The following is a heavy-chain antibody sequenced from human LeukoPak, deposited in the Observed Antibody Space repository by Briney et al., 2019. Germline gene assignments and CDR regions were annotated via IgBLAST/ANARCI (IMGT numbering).Heavy chain of an antibody. CDR3: AKDSARVYDSSGYYDY. J-gene: IGHJ4*02. D-gene: IGHD3-22*01. CDR2: IWYDGSNK. Sequence: GGSLRLSCAASGFTFSSYGMHWVRQAPGKGLEWVAVIWYDGSNKYYADSVKGRFTISRDNSKNTLYLQMNSLRAEDTAVYYCAKDSARVYDSSGYYDYWGQGTLVTVSS. V-gene: IGHV3-33*06. CDR1: GFTFSSYG.